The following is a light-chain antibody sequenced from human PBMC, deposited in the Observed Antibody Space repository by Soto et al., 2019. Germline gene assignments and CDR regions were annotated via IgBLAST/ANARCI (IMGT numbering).Light chain of an antibody. CDR2: GAS. V-gene: IGKV3-11*01. CDR1: QSVNTN. J-gene: IGKJ4*01. CDR3: HQRSNWPPFT. Sequence: EIVMTQSPATLSVSPGERATLSCRASQSVNTNVAWYQQEPGQAPRLLIYGASTRATGIPDRFIGSGSGTDFTLTISSLEPEDFAIYYCHQRSNWPPFTFGGGTKVDI.